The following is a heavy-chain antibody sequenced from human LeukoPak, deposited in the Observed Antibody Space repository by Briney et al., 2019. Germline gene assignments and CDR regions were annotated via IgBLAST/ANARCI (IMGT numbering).Heavy chain of an antibody. CDR2: TSHSGST. D-gene: IGHD3-10*01. V-gene: IGHV4-34*01. CDR1: GGSFSNYY. CDR3: AGLSFRVRAAFDI. J-gene: IGHJ3*02. Sequence: SETLSLTCAVYGGSFSNYYWSWIRQSPGKGLEWIGETSHSGSTKYNPSLKSRVTISVDTSKNQFSLKLSSVTAADTAVYYCAGLSFRVRAAFDIWGQGTMVTVSS.